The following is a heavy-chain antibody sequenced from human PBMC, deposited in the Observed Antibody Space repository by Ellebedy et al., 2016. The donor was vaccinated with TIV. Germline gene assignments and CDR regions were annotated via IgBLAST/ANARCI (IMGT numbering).Heavy chain of an antibody. CDR3: ARDLADDFWSLYGMDV. CDR1: GFTFSSYW. V-gene: IGHV3-74*01. D-gene: IGHD3-3*01. J-gene: IGHJ6*02. CDR2: INSDGSST. Sequence: GESLKISCAASGFTFSSYWMHWVRQAPGKGLVWVSRINSDGSSTSYADSVKGRFTISRDNAKNTLYLQMNSLRAEDTAVYYCARDLADDFWSLYGMDVWGQGTTVTVSS.